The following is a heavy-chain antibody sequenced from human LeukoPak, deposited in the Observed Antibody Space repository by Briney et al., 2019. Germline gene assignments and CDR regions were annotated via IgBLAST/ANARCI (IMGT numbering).Heavy chain of an antibody. V-gene: IGHV4-34*08. CDR1: RFTFGDYA. CDR2: INHSGST. CDR3: ATLPYDLRGFDY. D-gene: IGHD3-10*02. J-gene: IGHJ4*02. Sequence: GSLRLSCTASRFTFGDYAMSWVRQAPGKGLEWIGEINHSGSTNYNPSLKSRVTISVDTSKNQFSLKLSSVTAADTAVYYCATLPYDLRGFDYWGQGTLVTVSS.